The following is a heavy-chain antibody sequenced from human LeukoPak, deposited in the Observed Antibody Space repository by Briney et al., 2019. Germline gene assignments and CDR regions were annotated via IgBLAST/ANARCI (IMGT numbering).Heavy chain of an antibody. J-gene: IGHJ4*02. Sequence: SETLSLTCTVFGDSVSSSNYYWAWFRQPPGKGLDWIGSLYYDGRTYYSPSLESRVTVSVDTSKNQFPLKLSSATAADTAVYYCASIQLWSKTLDYWGQGTLVTVSS. CDR2: LYYDGRT. V-gene: IGHV4-39*06. CDR3: ASIQLWSKTLDY. CDR1: GDSVSSSNYY. D-gene: IGHD5-18*01.